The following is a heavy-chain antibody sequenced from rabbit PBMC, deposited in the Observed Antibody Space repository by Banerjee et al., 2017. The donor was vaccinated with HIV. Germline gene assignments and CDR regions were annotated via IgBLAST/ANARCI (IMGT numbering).Heavy chain of an antibody. CDR3: ARAPVLVMLYNL. V-gene: IGHV1S7*01. CDR2: IDPVFGST. D-gene: IGHD6-1*01. CDR1: GFDFSSYY. J-gene: IGHJ4*01. Sequence: QLKESGGGLVQPGGSLKLSCKASGFDFSSYYMSWVRQAPGKGLEWIGYIDPVFGSTYYASWVNGRFTISSHNAQNTLYLQLNSLTAADTATYFCARAPVLVMLYNLWGPGTLVTVS.